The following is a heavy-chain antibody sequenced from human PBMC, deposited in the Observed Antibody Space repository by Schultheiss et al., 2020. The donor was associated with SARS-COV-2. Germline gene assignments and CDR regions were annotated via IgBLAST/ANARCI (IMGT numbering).Heavy chain of an antibody. J-gene: IGHJ5*02. D-gene: IGHD3-22*01. V-gene: IGHV4-59*12. Sequence: GSLRLSCAASGFTFSSYAMSWVRQAPGKGLEWIGYIYYSGSTYYNPSLKSRVTISVDKSKNQFSLKLSSVTAADTAVYYCARSLSSGYSGNWFDPWGQGTLVTVSS. CDR1: GFTFSSYA. CDR3: ARSLSSGYSGNWFDP. CDR2: IYYSGST.